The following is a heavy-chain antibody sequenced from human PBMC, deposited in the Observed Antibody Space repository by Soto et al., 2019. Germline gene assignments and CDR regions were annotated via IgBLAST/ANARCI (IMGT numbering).Heavy chain of an antibody. Sequence: ASVKVSCKASGYTFTSYYMHWVRQAPGQGLEWMGIINPSGGSTSYAQKFQGRVTMTRDTSLSIGYMELTTLRSDDTAVFYCAREVGGGRQYYFDSWGLGTLVTVSS. CDR3: AREVGGGRQYYFDS. CDR2: INPSGGST. CDR1: GYTFTSYY. D-gene: IGHD3-16*01. V-gene: IGHV1-46*01. J-gene: IGHJ4*02.